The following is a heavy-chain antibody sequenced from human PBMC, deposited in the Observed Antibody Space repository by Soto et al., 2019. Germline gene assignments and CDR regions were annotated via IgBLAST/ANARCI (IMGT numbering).Heavy chain of an antibody. CDR2: IYGDNDK. Sequence: SGPTLGNPTQTLTVTCTFSGFSLSNSGVGVAWIRQPPGKALEWLALIYGDNDKRYSPSLKTRLTITKDTSKNQVVLTMTNMDPVDTATYYCAHCTLHDYGDYDPGTSHVFDSWRQGTLVTVSS. D-gene: IGHD4-17*01. CDR3: AHCTLHDYGDYDPGTSHVFDS. J-gene: IGHJ4*02. CDR1: GFSLSNSGVG. V-gene: IGHV2-5*02.